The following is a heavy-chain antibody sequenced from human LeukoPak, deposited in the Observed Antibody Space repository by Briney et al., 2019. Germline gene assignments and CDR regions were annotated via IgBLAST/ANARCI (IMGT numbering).Heavy chain of an antibody. D-gene: IGHD3-9*01. CDR1: GGSISSHY. V-gene: IGHV4-59*11. Sequence: SETLSLTCTVSGGSISSHYWSWIRQPPGKGLEWIGYIYYSGSTNYNPSLKSRVTISVDTSKNQFSLKLSSVTAADTAVYYCARMGDNFDYWGQGTLVTVSS. J-gene: IGHJ4*02. CDR3: ARMGDNFDY. CDR2: IYYSGST.